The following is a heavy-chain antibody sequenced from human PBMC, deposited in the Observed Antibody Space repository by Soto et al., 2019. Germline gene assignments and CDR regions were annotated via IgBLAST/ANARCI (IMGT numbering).Heavy chain of an antibody. V-gene: IGHV3-73*01. CDR2: IRSKANSYAT. D-gene: IGHD6-19*01. CDR3: TSTFISVAGTGAPDY. CDR1: GFTFSGSA. J-gene: IGHJ4*02. Sequence: GGSLRLSCAASGFTFSGSAMHWVRQASGKGLEWVGRIRSKANSYATAYAASVKGRFTISRDDSKNTAYLQMNSLKTEDTAVYYCTSTFISVAGTGAPDYWGQGTLVTVSS.